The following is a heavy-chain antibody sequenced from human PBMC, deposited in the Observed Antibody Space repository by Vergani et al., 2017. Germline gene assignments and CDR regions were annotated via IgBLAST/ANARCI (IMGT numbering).Heavy chain of an antibody. CDR2: IYPGDSYN. V-gene: IGHV5-51*01. Sequence: EVQLVQSGAEVQKPGESLKISCKGSGYSFTSYWIGWVRQMPGKGLEWMGIIYPGDSYNRYSPSFQGQVTISADKSISTAYLQWSSLKASDTAMYYCARGAAAGRGEYYFDYWGQGTLVTVSS. J-gene: IGHJ4*02. D-gene: IGHD6-13*01. CDR3: ARGAAAGRGEYYFDY. CDR1: GYSFTSYW.